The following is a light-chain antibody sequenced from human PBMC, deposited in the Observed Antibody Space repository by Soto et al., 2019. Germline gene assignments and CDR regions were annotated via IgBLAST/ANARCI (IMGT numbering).Light chain of an antibody. J-gene: IGLJ2*01. Sequence: QSALTQPASVSGSPGQSITISCTGTSSDVGGYNYVSWYQQHPGKAPKLMIYEVSNRPSGVSNRFSGSKSGNTASLTISGLQGEDEANYYCSSYTSSSTVVFGGGTKLTVL. CDR3: SSYTSSSTVV. V-gene: IGLV2-14*01. CDR2: EVS. CDR1: SSDVGGYNY.